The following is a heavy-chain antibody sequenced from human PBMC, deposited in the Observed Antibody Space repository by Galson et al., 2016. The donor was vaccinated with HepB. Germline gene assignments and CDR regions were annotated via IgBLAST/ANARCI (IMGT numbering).Heavy chain of an antibody. CDR1: GFTFSKYA. J-gene: IGHJ3*02. CDR3: AKDQGILRHFDWLTYDAFDM. V-gene: IGHV3-30*18. CDR2: ISTNGISQ. D-gene: IGHD3-9*01. Sequence: SLRLSCAASGFTFSKYALHWVRQAPGKGLEWVAVISTNGISQNYEDSVKGRFTVYRDNSKNTVDLQMSSLRPEDTAVYYCAKDQGILRHFDWLTYDAFDMGGQGTMVTVSS.